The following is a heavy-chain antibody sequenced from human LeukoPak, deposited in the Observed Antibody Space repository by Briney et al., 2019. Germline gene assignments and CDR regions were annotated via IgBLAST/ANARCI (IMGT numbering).Heavy chain of an antibody. CDR1: GFTFSSYS. CDR3: ARGQADYGDYVFDY. V-gene: IGHV3-21*01. J-gene: IGHJ4*02. CDR2: ISSSSSYI. Sequence: GGSLRLSCAASGFTFSSYSMSWVRQAPGKGLEWVSSISSSSSYIYYADSVKGRSTISRDNAKNSLYLQTNSLRAEDTAVYYCARGQADYGDYVFDYWGQGTLVTVSS. D-gene: IGHD4-17*01.